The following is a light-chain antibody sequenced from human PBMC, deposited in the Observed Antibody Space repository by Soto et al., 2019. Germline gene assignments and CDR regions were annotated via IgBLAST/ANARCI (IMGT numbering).Light chain of an antibody. J-gene: IGLJ1*01. CDR1: SSDVGGYNY. CDR3: SSYTTSNTRQIV. V-gene: IGLV2-14*03. Sequence: QSVLTQPASVSGSPGQSITISCTGTSSDVGGYNYVSWYQHHPGKAPKLMIYDVSNRPSGVSNRVSGSKSGNTASLTISGLQPEDEADYYCSSYTTSNTRQIVFGTGT. CDR2: DVS.